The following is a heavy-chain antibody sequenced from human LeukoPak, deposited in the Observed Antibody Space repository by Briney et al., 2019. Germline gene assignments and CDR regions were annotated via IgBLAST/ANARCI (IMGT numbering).Heavy chain of an antibody. CDR3: ARVPVRGRAFDI. CDR1: GGSISSYY. V-gene: IGHV4-59*01. Sequence: SETLSLTCTVPGGSISSYYWSWIRQPPGKGLEWIGYIYYSGSTNYNPSLKSRVTISVDTSKNQFSLKLSSVTAADTAVYYCARVPVRGRAFDIWGQGTMVTVSS. D-gene: IGHD3-10*01. CDR2: IYYSGST. J-gene: IGHJ3*02.